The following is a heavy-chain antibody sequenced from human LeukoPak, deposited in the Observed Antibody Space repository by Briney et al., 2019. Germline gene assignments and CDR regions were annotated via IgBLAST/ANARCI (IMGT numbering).Heavy chain of an antibody. D-gene: IGHD6-13*01. J-gene: IGHJ4*02. CDR1: GGSIRSSNW. V-gene: IGHV4-4*02. CDR3: ARIMGISPMSANLDY. Sequence: KSSGTLSLTCAVSGGSIRSSNWWSWVRQPPGKGLEWIGEIFHSGGTNYNPSLKSRVTISVDKSKNQFSLKLNSVTAADTAVYYCARIMGISPMSANLDYWGQGTLVTVSS. CDR2: IFHSGGT.